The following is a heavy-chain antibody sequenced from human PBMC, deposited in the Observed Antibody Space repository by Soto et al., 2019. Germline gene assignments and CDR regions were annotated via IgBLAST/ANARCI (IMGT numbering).Heavy chain of an antibody. CDR1: GITFITYA. V-gene: IGHV3-30-3*01. CDR3: ARDYYDRSCHSHSSVY. Sequence: GGPLRPSCAAPGITFITYAMHWVRQTPGKGLEWVAVISYDGGNKYYADSVKGRFTISIDNSKSALSLQMNSLRAEDTAMYYCARDYYDRSCHSHSSVYWGQGTLVTVSS. J-gene: IGHJ4*02. CDR2: ISYDGGNK. D-gene: IGHD3-22*01.